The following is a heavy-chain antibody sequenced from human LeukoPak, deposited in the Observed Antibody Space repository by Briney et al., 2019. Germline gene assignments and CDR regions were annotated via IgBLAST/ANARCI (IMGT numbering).Heavy chain of an antibody. CDR1: GFTFSSYG. V-gene: IGHV3-30*03. D-gene: IGHD5-24*01. CDR3: AEIDLDY. CDR2: ISYDGSNK. Sequence: GRSLRLSCAASGFTFSSYGMHWVRQAPGKGLEWVAVISYDGSNKYYADSVKGRFTISRDNSKNTLYLQMNSLRAEDTAVYYCAEIDLDYWGQGTLVAVSS. J-gene: IGHJ4*02.